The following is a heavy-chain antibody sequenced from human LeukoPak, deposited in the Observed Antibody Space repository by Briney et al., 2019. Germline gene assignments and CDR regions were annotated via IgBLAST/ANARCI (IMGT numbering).Heavy chain of an antibody. Sequence: PGGSLRLSYAPSGFTFSSYAMSWVRQAPGKGLEWVAVISGGGSGTYYADSVRGRFIISRDNSKNTVYLQMNSLRAEDTAIYYCAKAVGSSGYFSRDAFDIWGQGTMVTVSS. CDR2: ISGGGSGT. J-gene: IGHJ3*02. D-gene: IGHD3-22*01. CDR1: GFTFSSYA. V-gene: IGHV3-23*01. CDR3: AKAVGSSGYFSRDAFDI.